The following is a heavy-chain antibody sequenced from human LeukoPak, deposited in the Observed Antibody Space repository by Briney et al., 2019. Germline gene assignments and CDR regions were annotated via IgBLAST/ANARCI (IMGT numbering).Heavy chain of an antibody. CDR3: ARVIRPTGYYSNPKSGAFDF. J-gene: IGHJ4*02. D-gene: IGHD3-9*01. CDR2: IYSTGST. V-gene: IGHV4-39*01. CDR1: GVSITGSHHY. Sequence: PSETLSLTCAVSGVSITGSHHYWGWIRQPPGKGLEWIGTIYSTGSTYYNPSLRTRLTISVDTSKNQFSLKLSSVTATDTAIYFCARVIRPTGYYSNPKSGAFDFWGQGTLVTVSS.